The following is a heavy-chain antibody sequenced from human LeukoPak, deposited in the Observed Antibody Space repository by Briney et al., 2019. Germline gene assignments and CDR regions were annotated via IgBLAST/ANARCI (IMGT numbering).Heavy chain of an antibody. J-gene: IGHJ4*02. V-gene: IGHV3-74*01. CDR1: GFTFSTYW. Sequence: GGSLRLSCAASGFTFSTYWMHWVRQAPGKGLVWVSHINTDGSNTNYADSVKGRFTISRDNAKNSLYLQMNSLRAEDTAVYYCARDRGGSRYYFDYWGQGTLVTVSS. D-gene: IGHD2-15*01. CDR2: INTDGSNT. CDR3: ARDRGGSRYYFDY.